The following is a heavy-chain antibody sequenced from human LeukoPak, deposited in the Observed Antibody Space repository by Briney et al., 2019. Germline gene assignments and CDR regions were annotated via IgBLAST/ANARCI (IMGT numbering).Heavy chain of an antibody. V-gene: IGHV3-7*01. CDR2: IKQDGSEK. CDR3: GRAQEVDY. Sequence: GGSLRLSCAASGFTFSSYWMSWVRQAPGKGLERVANIKQDGSEKYYVDSVKGRFTISRDNAKNTLYLQMKTLRVEDTAVYYCGRAQEVDYWGQGTLVTVSS. CDR1: GFTFSSYW. J-gene: IGHJ4*02.